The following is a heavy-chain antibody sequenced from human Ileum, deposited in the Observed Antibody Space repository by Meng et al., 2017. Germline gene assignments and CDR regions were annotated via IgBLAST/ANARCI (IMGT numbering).Heavy chain of an antibody. J-gene: IGHJ4*02. Sequence: QAQLQQWGGGLLKTSETLSLTCVVYGGSFSANYWTWIRQPPGKGLEWIGEINHNGNTNYKPSLKSRVTISVDTSKKQFSLRLTSVTAADTAVYYCASARYDNWGQGTLVTVSS. CDR1: GGSFSANY. CDR3: ASARYDN. CDR2: INHNGNT. V-gene: IGHV4-34*01.